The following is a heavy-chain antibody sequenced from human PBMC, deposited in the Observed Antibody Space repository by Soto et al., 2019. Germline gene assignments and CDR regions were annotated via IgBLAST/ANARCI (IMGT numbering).Heavy chain of an antibody. V-gene: IGHV4-34*01. CDR1: GGSFSGYY. J-gene: IGHJ6*02. CDR3: ARLSNYYYGMDI. CDR2: IYYSGST. Sequence: SETLSLTCAVYGGSFSGYYWSWIRQPPGKGLEWIGSIYYSGSTYYNPSLKSRVTISVDTSKNQFSLKLSSVTAADTAVYYCARLSNYYYGMDIWGQGTTVTVSS.